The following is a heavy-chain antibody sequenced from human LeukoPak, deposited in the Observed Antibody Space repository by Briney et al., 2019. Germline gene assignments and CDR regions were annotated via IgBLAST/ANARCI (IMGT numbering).Heavy chain of an antibody. CDR3: ARDLVTVTKGFDI. V-gene: IGHV4-59*01. J-gene: IGHJ3*02. Sequence: SETLSLTCTVSGGSINGFFWSWTRQPPGKGLEWIGYISYIRSTNYNPSLKSRVTISIDTSKNQFSLKLSSVTAADTAVYYCARDLVTVTKGFDIWGQGTMVSVSS. CDR1: GGSINGFF. CDR2: ISYIRST. D-gene: IGHD4-17*01.